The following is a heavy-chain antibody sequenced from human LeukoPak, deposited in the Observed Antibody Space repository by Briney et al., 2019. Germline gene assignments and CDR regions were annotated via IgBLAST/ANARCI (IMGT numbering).Heavy chain of an antibody. CDR1: GYTFTSYG. CDR2: ISAYNGNT. V-gene: IGHV1-18*01. J-gene: IGHJ4*02. CDR3: ARDYDSSGYYYGGDY. D-gene: IGHD3-22*01. Sequence: ASVKVSCKASGYTFTSYGISWVRQAPGRGLEWMGWISAYNGNTNYAQKLQGRVTITTDTSTSTAYMELRSLRSDDTAVYYCARDYDSSGYYYGGDYWGQGTLVTVSS.